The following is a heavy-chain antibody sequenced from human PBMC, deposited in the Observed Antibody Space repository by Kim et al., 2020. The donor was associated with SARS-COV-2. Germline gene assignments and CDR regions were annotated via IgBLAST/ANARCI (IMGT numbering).Heavy chain of an antibody. Sequence: YADSATGRSSIFRDSSKNTLYLQMNSLRAEDTAVYYCARDGTGLSSGPYYWGEGTLITVSS. CDR3: ARDGTGLSSGPYY. V-gene: IGHV3-30*01. J-gene: IGHJ4*02. D-gene: IGHD6-19*01.